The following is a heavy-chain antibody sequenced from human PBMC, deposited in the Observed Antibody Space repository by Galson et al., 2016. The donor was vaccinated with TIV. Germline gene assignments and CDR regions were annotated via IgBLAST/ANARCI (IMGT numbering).Heavy chain of an antibody. J-gene: IGHJ5*02. V-gene: IGHV5-51*04. Sequence: QSGAEVKKPGESLRISCQASGYGFSHYWVAWVRQLPGKGLEWMGIIYPGDSTVRYSPSFQGQVTISVDKPLSSAYLQWSSLKASDTAMYFCARRESYDDRSGYYPDIRWFDHWGQGTLVTVSS. CDR3: ARRESYDDRSGYYPDIRWFDH. CDR1: GYGFSHYW. D-gene: IGHD3-22*01. CDR2: IYPGDSTV.